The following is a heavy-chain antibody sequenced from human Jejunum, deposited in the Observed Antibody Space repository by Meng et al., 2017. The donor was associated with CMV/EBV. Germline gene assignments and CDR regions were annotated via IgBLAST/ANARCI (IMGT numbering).Heavy chain of an antibody. Sequence: SGFTLNSYGIHWVRQFPGKGLEWVAVLWYDGSRKYFADSVQGRFSISRDDSKNTVYLQINSLRAEDTAVYYCARDNDGSSHYSQFDYWGQGTLVTVSS. CDR1: GFTLNSYG. J-gene: IGHJ4*02. CDR3: ARDNDGSSHYSQFDY. V-gene: IGHV3-33*01. CDR2: LWYDGSRK. D-gene: IGHD3-22*01.